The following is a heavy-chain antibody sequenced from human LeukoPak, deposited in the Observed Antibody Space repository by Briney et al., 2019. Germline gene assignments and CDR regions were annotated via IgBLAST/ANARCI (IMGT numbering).Heavy chain of an antibody. V-gene: IGHV3-33*01. D-gene: IGHD6-19*01. CDR1: GFTFSSYG. Sequence: PGRSLRLSCAASGFTFSSYGMHWVRQAPGKGLEWVAVIWYDGSNKYYADSVKGRFTISRDNSKKALYLQMNSLRAEDTAVYYCARILGSGWYFDYWGRGTLVTVSS. CDR3: ARILGSGWYFDY. J-gene: IGHJ4*02. CDR2: IWYDGSNK.